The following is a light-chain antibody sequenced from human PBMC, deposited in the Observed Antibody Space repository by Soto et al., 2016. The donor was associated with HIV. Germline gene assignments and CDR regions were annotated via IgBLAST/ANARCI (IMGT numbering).Light chain of an antibody. CDR2: GKN. J-gene: IGLJ1*01. CDR1: SLRSYY. Sequence: SSELTQDPVVSVALGQTVRITCQGDSLRSYYASWYQQKPGQAPLLVIYGKNNRPSGIPDRFSGSSSGNTASLTITGAQAEDEADYYCNSRDNSGNHYVFGTGTKVTVL. CDR3: NSRDNSGNHYV. V-gene: IGLV3-19*01.